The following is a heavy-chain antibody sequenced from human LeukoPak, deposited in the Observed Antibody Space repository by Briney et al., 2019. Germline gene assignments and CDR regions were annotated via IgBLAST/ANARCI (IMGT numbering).Heavy chain of an antibody. CDR2: ISTYNGNT. V-gene: IGHV1-18*01. CDR3: AKSIVVVVAATSGFDP. D-gene: IGHD2-15*01. Sequence: GASVKVSCKASGYTFTNYGIHWVRQAPGQALEWMGWISTYNGNTNYAQKYQDRLTMTTDTSTNTAYMELRSLRSDDTAVYYCAKSIVVVVAATSGFDPWGQGTLVIVSS. J-gene: IGHJ5*02. CDR1: GYTFTNYG.